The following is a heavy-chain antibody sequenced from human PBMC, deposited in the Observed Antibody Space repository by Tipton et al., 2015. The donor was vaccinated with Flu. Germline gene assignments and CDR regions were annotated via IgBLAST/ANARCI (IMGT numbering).Heavy chain of an antibody. CDR3: ARRDYSNYVSEPKNWFDL. V-gene: IGHV4-38-2*01. CDR1: GYSIRSNNYY. J-gene: IGHJ5*02. Sequence: TLSLTCDVSGYSIRSNNYYWGWIRQPPGKGLEWIGNIFHSGSKYYNLSLRSRVTISVDTSKNQFSLKMSSVTAADTAVYFCARRDYSNYVSEPKNWFDLWGQGILVTVSS. D-gene: IGHD4-11*01. CDR2: IFHSGSK.